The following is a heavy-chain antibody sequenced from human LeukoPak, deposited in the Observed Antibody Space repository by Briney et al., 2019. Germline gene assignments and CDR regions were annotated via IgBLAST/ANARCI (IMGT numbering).Heavy chain of an antibody. Sequence: SETLSLNCAVSGYSISSGYYWGWIRQPPGKGLEWIGSIYHSGSTYYNPSLKSRVTISVDTSKNQFSLKLSSVTAADTAVYYCARFSTTVVTFDYWGQGTLVTVSS. V-gene: IGHV4-38-2*01. CDR1: GYSISSGYY. CDR2: IYHSGST. D-gene: IGHD4-23*01. CDR3: ARFSTTVVTFDY. J-gene: IGHJ4*02.